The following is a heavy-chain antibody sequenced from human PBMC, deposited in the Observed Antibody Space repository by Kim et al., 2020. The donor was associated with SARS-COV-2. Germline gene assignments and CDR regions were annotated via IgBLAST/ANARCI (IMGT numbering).Heavy chain of an antibody. D-gene: IGHD3-22*01. V-gene: IGHV3-13*01. CDR2: IGTAGDT. CDR3: ARIGYYYDSSGYRTYYYYYMDV. CDR1: GFTFSSYD. Sequence: GGSLRLSCAASGFTFSSYDMHWVRQATGKGLEWVSTIGTAGDTYYPGSVKGRFTISRENAKNSLYLQMNSLRAGGTAVYYCARIGYYYDSSGYRTYYYYYMDVWGKGTTVTVSS. J-gene: IGHJ6*03.